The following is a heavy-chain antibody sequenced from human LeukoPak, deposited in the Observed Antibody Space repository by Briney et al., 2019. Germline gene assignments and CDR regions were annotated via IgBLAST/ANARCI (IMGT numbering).Heavy chain of an antibody. D-gene: IGHD1-26*01. CDR1: GYTFTSYG. J-gene: IGHJ4*02. Sequence: ASVKVSCKASGYTFTSYGISWVRQAPGQGLEWMGWINPNSGGTNYAQKFQGRVTMTRDTSISTAYMELSRLRSDDTAVYYCARGVGAFLLFDYWGQGTLVTVSS. CDR2: INPNSGGT. CDR3: ARGVGAFLLFDY. V-gene: IGHV1-2*02.